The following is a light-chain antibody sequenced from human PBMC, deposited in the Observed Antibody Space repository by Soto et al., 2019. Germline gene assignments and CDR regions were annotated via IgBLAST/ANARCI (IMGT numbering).Light chain of an antibody. CDR2: GAS. V-gene: IGKV3D-15*01. J-gene: IGKJ5*01. CDR1: QSVATC. CDR3: QQCHYWPIT. Sequence: ESVMTQSPATLSASPGERATLSCRASQSVATCVAWYQQKPGQAPRLIIHGASTRATGFPARFRGSGPGTEFTLTISSLESEDFAVYLCQQCHYWPITFGQGTRLEIK.